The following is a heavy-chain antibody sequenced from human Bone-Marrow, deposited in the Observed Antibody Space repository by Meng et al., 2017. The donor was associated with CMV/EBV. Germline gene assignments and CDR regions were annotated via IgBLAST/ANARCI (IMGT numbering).Heavy chain of an antibody. CDR2: ISWNSGSI. CDR1: GFTFDDYA. CDR3: AKDEREAFDI. D-gene: IGHD1-26*01. J-gene: IGHJ3*02. Sequence: SCAASGFTFDDYAMHWVRQAPGKGLEWVSGISWNSGSIGYADSVKGRFTISRDNAKNSLYLQMNSLRAEDTASYYCAKDEREAFDIWGQGTMVTVSS. V-gene: IGHV3-9*01.